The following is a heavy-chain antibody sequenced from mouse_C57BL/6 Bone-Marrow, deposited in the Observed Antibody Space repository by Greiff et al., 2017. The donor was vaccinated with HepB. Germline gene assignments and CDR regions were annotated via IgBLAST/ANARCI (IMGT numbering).Heavy chain of an antibody. V-gene: IGHV1-85*01. CDR2: IYPRDGST. CDR3: AKLGREDYYALGC. D-gene: IGHD4-1*01. J-gene: IGHJ4*01. CDR1: GFTFTSYD. Sequence: QVQLKQSGPELVKPGASVKLSCTASGFTFTSYDINWVKQRPGQGLEWIGWIYPRDGSTKYNAKFKGKATLTVDTSSSTAYMEHHSLTSEDSAVYLCAKLGREDYYALGCWGKGASVTVAT.